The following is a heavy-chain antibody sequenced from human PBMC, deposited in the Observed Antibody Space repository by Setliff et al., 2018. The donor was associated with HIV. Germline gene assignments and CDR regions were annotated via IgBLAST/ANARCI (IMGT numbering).Heavy chain of an antibody. V-gene: IGHV1-18*01. Sequence: ASVKVSCKASGYSFTSFGISWVRQAPGQGLEWVGWMSDYNRNTEHAEKFRGRVTLTKDISTSTAYMELRSLRLDDSAVYYCARRADWFDLWG. J-gene: IGHJ5*02. CDR1: GYSFTSFG. CDR3: ARRADWFDL. CDR2: MSDYNRNT.